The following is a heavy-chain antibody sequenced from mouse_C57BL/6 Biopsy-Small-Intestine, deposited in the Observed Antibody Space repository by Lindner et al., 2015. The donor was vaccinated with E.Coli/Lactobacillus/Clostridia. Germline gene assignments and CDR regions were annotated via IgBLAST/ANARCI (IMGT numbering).Heavy chain of an antibody. J-gene: IGHJ3*01. V-gene: IGHV1S55*01. Sequence: SVKVSCKTSGYIFTSFDISWVRRAPGQGLEWMGWMNPNHGTAGYAQKFQGRVTLTRDTSIGIAYMELSSLTSEDTAVYYCATGSSSWSSPSEFWGQGSLVTVS. CDR2: MNPNHGTA. CDR1: GYIFTSFD. D-gene: IGHD1-1*01. CDR3: ATGSSSWSSPSEF.